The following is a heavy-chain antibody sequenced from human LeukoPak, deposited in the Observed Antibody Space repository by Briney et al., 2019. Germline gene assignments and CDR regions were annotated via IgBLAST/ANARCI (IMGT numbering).Heavy chain of an antibody. Sequence: SETLSLTCAVYGGSFSDYHWNWIRQPPGKGLEWIGEINHSGTSTNYNPSLKSRVTISVDTSKNQFSLKLSSVTAADTAVYYCARQTDILTEGLDYWGQGTLVTVSS. J-gene: IGHJ4*02. CDR3: ARQTDILTEGLDY. V-gene: IGHV4-34*01. D-gene: IGHD3-9*01. CDR1: GGSFSDYH. CDR2: INHSGTST.